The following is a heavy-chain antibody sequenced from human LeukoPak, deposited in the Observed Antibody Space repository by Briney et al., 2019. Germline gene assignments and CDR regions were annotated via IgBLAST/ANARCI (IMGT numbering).Heavy chain of an antibody. V-gene: IGHV3-64*02. J-gene: IGHJ3*01. CDR2: ITTDGRGK. CDR1: GFTFANYA. Sequence: HPGGSLRLSCAASGFTFANYAMHWVRQAPGRGLESISAITTDGRGKFYADSVRGRFTVSRDNTMNILFLQMGSLRVEDMAIYYCVRVGPDKDYRDVFDVWGRGTMVTVSS. D-gene: IGHD4-11*01. CDR3: VRVGPDKDYRDVFDV.